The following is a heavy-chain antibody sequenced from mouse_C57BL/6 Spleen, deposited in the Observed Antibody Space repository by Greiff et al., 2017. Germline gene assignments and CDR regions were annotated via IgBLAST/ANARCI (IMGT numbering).Heavy chain of an antibody. CDR3: ARGDGSSKGYFDV. J-gene: IGHJ1*03. D-gene: IGHD1-1*01. CDR1: GFTFSDYG. Sequence: EVQLVESGGGLVKPGGSLKLSCAASGFTFSDYGMHWVRQAPEKGLEWVAYISSGSSTIYYADKVKGRFTISRDNAKNTLFLQMTSLRSEDTAMYYCARGDGSSKGYFDVWGTGTTVTVSS. V-gene: IGHV5-17*01. CDR2: ISSGSSTI.